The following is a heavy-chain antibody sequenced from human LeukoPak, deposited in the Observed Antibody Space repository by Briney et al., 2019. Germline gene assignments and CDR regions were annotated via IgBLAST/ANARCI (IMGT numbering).Heavy chain of an antibody. J-gene: IGHJ4*02. CDR1: GFTFSSYT. V-gene: IGHV3-21*03. D-gene: IGHD6-13*01. CDR2: ISSSSSYR. CDR3: ARGRRRIEAPGATPPAPYFDF. Sequence: PGGSLRLSCAASGFTFSSYTMNWVRQAPGKGLEWVSSISSSSSYRYYADSVKGRFTISRDNAKNSLYLHMNSLRPEDTAVYYCARGRRRIEAPGATPPAPYFDFWGQGTLVTVSS.